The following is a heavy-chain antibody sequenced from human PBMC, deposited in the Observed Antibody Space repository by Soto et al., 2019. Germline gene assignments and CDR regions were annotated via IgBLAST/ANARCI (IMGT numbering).Heavy chain of an antibody. CDR1: GGTFYTYT. D-gene: IGHD5-18*01. CDR3: ARIPRYSFPTSDDLDS. Sequence: SVEVSCRASGGTFYTYTFSWVRQAPGQGLEWMGSITPIYPTTNYAEKFQGRLTVTADGSTNTAYMELNSLTSEDTAVYYCARIPRYSFPTSDDLDSWGQGTLVTVSS. V-gene: IGHV1-69*13. J-gene: IGHJ4*02. CDR2: ITPIYPTT.